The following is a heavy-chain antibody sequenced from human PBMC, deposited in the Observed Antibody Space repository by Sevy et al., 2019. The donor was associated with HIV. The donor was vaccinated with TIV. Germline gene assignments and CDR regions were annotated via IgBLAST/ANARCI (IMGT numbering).Heavy chain of an antibody. J-gene: IGHJ4*02. CDR3: TTKDNFWSGHQYFPY. Sequence: GGSLRLSCEASGFTFKNAWMTWVRQAPGRGLEWVGRIKSNSDGGKTDYAVPVKGRFTISRDDSKNTLFLQMNSLKIEDTAVYFCTTKDNFWSGHQYFPYWGQGTLVTVSS. D-gene: IGHD3-3*01. CDR1: GFTFKNAW. V-gene: IGHV3-15*01. CDR2: IKSNSDGGKT.